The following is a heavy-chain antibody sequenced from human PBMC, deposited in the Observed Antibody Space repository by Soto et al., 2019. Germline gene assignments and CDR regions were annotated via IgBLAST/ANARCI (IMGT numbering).Heavy chain of an antibody. CDR1: GGTFSSYA. CDR3: ASDWRVPTPYDYYGRDV. V-gene: IGHV1-69*01. D-gene: IGHD3-3*01. Sequence: QVQLVQSGAEVKKPGSSVKVSCKASGGTFSSYAISWVRQAPGQRLEWMGGIIPIFGTANYAQKFQGRVTITADDCTSPAYIELSSLRSEYTAVDYCASDWRVPTPYDYYGRDVWGQGTTVTFSS. J-gene: IGHJ6*02. CDR2: IIPIFGTA.